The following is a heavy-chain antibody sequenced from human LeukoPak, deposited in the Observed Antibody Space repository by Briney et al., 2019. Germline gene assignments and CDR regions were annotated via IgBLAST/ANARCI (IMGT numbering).Heavy chain of an antibody. J-gene: IGHJ4*02. V-gene: IGHV3-23*01. CDR3: AKYGFGEFHFDY. CDR2: ISGSGRST. CDR1: GFTFSRYA. D-gene: IGHD3-10*01. Sequence: GGSLRLSCAASGFTFSRYAMSWVRQAPGKGLEWVSDISGSGRSTYYAGSVKGRFTNSRDNSKNTLYLQMNSLRAEDTAVYYWAKYGFGEFHFDYWGKGTRVTVSS.